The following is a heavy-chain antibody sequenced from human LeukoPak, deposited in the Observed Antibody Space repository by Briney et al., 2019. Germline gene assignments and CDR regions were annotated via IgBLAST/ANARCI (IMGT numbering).Heavy chain of an antibody. CDR2: IYTGGRT. Sequence: SETLSLTCTVSGVSISSFYWNWIRQPAGKGLEWIGRIYTGGRTNYNPSLKSRVTISVDKSKNQFSLKVSSVTAADTAVYYYARVTTGSYYSDYWGQGSLVTVSS. CDR1: GVSISSFY. J-gene: IGHJ4*02. V-gene: IGHV4-4*07. D-gene: IGHD1-26*01. CDR3: ARVTTGSYYSDY.